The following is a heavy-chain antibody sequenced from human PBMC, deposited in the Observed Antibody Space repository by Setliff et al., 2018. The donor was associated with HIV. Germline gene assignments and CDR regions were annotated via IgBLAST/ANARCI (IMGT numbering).Heavy chain of an antibody. D-gene: IGHD4-17*01. V-gene: IGHV4-38-2*01. CDR3: ASFFVTTVTNQDY. CDR1: GYFINIGHY. Sequence: SETLSLTCRVSGYFINIGHYCGWLRQSPGKGLEWIGTIYHSGTTRSNPSLQSRVTISLDTSNNQFSLKLTSVTAADTAMYYCASFFVTTVTNQDYWGQGTPVTVSS. CDR2: IYHSGTT. J-gene: IGHJ4*02.